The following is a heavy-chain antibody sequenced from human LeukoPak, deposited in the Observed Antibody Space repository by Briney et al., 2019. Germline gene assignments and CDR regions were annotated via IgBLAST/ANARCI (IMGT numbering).Heavy chain of an antibody. Sequence: GGSLRLSCAASGFTFTNYVMTWVRQAPGKGLEWVSGISVTGSETFYADSVKGRFTISRDNSKNTLSLRMNSLRAEDTAVYYCAKDGDLGSGYYFYYYYMDVWGKGTTITVSS. CDR2: ISVTGSET. CDR1: GFTFTNYV. CDR3: AKDGDLGSGYYFYYYYMDV. D-gene: IGHD3-22*01. V-gene: IGHV3-23*01. J-gene: IGHJ6*03.